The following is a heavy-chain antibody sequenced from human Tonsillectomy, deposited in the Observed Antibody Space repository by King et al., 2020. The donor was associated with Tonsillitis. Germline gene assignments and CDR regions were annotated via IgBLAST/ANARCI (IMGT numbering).Heavy chain of an antibody. J-gene: IGHJ1*01. V-gene: IGHV3-43*01. D-gene: IGHD2-15*01. CDR1: GFTFHDYT. CDR2: INWDGGST. CDR3: AKEQKRLSGGIFQL. Sequence: VQLVESGGVVVQPGGSLRLSCAASGFTFHDYTMDWVRQVPGKGLEWVSPINWDGGSTYYADSVKGRFTISRDNSKKSLYLQMNSLRTEDSALNYCAKEQKRLSGGIFQLWGQGTVHTVSS.